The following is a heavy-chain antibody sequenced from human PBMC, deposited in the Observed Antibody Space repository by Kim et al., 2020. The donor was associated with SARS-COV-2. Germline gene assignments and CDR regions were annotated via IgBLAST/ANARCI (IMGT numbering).Heavy chain of an antibody. Sequence: GGSLRLSCAASGFTFSSYGMHWVRQAPGKGLEWVAVIWYDGSNKYYADSVKGRFTISRDNSKNTLYLQMNSLRAEDTAVYYCARDRYGARYYYMDVWGNGTTVTVSS. J-gene: IGHJ6*03. CDR2: IWYDGSNK. CDR3: ARDRYGARYYYMDV. CDR1: GFTFSSYG. D-gene: IGHD4-17*01. V-gene: IGHV3-33*01.